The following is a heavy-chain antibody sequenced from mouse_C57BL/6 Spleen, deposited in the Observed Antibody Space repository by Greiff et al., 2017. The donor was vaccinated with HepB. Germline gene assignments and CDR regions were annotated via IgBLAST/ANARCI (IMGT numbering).Heavy chain of an antibody. J-gene: IGHJ3*01. CDR1: GYSFTDYN. D-gene: IGHD1-1*01. Sequence: EVKLVESGPELVKPGASVKISCKASGYSFTDYNMNWVKQSNGKSLEWIGVINPNYGTTSYNQKFKGKATLTVDQSSSTAYMQLNSLTSEDSAVYYCAREGYYGSSPFAYWGQGTLVTVSA. CDR3: AREGYYGSSPFAY. V-gene: IGHV1-39*01. CDR2: INPNYGTT.